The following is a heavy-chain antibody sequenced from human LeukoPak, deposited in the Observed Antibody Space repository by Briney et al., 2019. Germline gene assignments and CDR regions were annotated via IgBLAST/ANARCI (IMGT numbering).Heavy chain of an antibody. D-gene: IGHD5-12*01. CDR2: INPNSGGT. Sequence: ASVKVSCKASGYTFTGYYMHWVRQAPGQGLEWMGWINPNSGGTNYAQKFQGRVTMTRDTSISTAYMELSRLRSDDTAVYYCASPLGSSGHDPYYFDYWGQGTLVTVSS. CDR3: ASPLGSSGHDPYYFDY. CDR1: GYTFTGYY. V-gene: IGHV1-2*02. J-gene: IGHJ4*02.